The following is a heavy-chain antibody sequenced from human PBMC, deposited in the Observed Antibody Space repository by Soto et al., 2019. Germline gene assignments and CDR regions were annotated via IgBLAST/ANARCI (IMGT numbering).Heavy chain of an antibody. CDR1: GGTFSSYA. CDR3: ARGGGRYYYDSSGYRFGDAFDI. Sequence: SVKVSCKASGGTFSSYAISWVRQAPGQGLEWMGGIIPIFGTANYAQKFQGRVTITADESTSTAYMELSSLRSEDTAVYYCARGGGRYYYDSSGYRFGDAFDIWGQGTMVTVS. J-gene: IGHJ3*02. V-gene: IGHV1-69*13. D-gene: IGHD3-22*01. CDR2: IIPIFGTA.